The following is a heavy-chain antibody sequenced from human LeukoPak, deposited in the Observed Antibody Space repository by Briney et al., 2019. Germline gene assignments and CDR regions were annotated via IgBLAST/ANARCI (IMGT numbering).Heavy chain of an antibody. V-gene: IGHV3-7*01. D-gene: IGHD3-10*01. Sequence: GGSLRLSCATSGFTFSSYWMSWVRQAPGKGLEWVADIKEDGSEKYYVDSVKGRFTISRDNAKNSLHLQMNSLRAEDTAVYYCALNPDYYGSGSFDYWGQGTLVTVSP. J-gene: IGHJ4*02. CDR3: ALNPDYYGSGSFDY. CDR2: IKEDGSEK. CDR1: GFTFSSYW.